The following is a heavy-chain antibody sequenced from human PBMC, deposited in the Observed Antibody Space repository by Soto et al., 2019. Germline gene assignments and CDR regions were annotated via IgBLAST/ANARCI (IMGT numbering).Heavy chain of an antibody. V-gene: IGHV3-23*01. Sequence: PGGSLRLSCVGSGFVFKNFAINWVRQPPGKGLEWVSVIRGTGLNTYYAASVKGRFNISRDNSKNTVYLQMDSLKVEDTAVYYCAKRASPANIDNWFDPWGQGSLVTVSS. CDR3: AKRASPANIDNWFDP. J-gene: IGHJ5*02. CDR2: IRGTGLNT. CDR1: GFVFKNFA.